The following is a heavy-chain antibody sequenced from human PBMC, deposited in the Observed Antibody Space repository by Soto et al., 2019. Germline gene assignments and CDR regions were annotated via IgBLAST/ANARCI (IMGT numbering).Heavy chain of an antibody. D-gene: IGHD1-26*01. CDR3: ARAYLGRLPRGADYYYAMDV. J-gene: IGHJ6*02. CDR2: LGAARDP. CDR1: GFSFRDYD. Sequence: EVQLVESGGGSVQPGESLRLSCAASGFSFRDYDMHWVRQRKGKGLEWVSALGAARDPYYVGSVKGRFSVSRDNAQNSLFLQMNNLRVDDTAVYFCARAYLGRLPRGADYYYAMDVWGRGTTVTVSS. V-gene: IGHV3-13*05.